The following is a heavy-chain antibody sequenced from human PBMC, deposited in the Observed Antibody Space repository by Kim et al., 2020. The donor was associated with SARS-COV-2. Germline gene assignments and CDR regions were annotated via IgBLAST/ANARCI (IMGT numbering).Heavy chain of an antibody. V-gene: IGHV3-48*03. CDR2: ISSSGSTI. CDR3: ALGGAWGRGGMYV. D-gene: IGHD3-10*01. J-gene: IGHJ6*02. CDR1: GFTFSSYE. Sequence: GGSLRLSCAASGFTFSSYEINWVRQAPGKGLEWVAYISSSGSTIFYADFVKGRFTISRDNARNSLYLQMDSLRVEDTAVYYCALGGAWGRGGMYVWGQGTTVSVSS.